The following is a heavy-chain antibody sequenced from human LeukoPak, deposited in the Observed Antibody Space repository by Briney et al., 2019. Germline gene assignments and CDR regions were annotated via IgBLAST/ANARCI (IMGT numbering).Heavy chain of an antibody. Sequence: GGSLRLSCAASGFTFSSYAMSWVRQAPGKGLEWVSVIYSGGRTYYSDSVKGRFTIYRDNSKKTLYLQMKSLRGEDTAVYYCAREDKYSNYVFDSWGQGTLVTVSS. J-gene: IGHJ4*02. CDR3: AREDKYSNYVFDS. CDR1: GFTFSSYA. V-gene: IGHV3-53*01. CDR2: IYSGGRT. D-gene: IGHD4-11*01.